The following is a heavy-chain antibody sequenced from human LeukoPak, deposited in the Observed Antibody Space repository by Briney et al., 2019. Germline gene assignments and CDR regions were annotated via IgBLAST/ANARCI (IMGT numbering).Heavy chain of an antibody. D-gene: IGHD3-22*01. CDR1: GGSISSGGYY. J-gene: IGHJ4*02. V-gene: IGHV4-31*03. Sequence: SEALSLTCTVSGGSISSGGYYWRWIRQHPGKGLEWIGYIYYSGSTYYNPSLKSRVTISVDTSKNQFSLKLSSVTAADTAVYYCARDYYDSSGTARSLDYWGQGTLVTVSS. CDR3: ARDYYDSSGTARSLDY. CDR2: IYYSGST.